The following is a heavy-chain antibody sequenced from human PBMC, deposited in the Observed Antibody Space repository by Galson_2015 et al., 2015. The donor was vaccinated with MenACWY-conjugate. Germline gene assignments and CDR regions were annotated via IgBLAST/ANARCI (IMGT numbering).Heavy chain of an antibody. CDR3: AREGNDYDFWSTYYYYFDY. J-gene: IGHJ4*02. CDR2: ISEDGNNK. CDR1: GFTFSSYV. V-gene: IGHV3-30-3*01. Sequence: SLRPSCAASGFTFSSYVMHWVRQAPGKGLEWVAVISEDGNNKNYADSVKGRFTISRDNSKNTLYLQMNTLRAEDTAVYYCAREGNDYDFWSTYYYYFDYWGQGTLVTVSS. D-gene: IGHD3-3*01.